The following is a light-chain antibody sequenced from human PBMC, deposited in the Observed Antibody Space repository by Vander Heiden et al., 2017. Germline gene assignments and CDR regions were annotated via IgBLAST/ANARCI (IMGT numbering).Light chain of an antibody. CDR1: QSISSW. CDR2: KAS. V-gene: IGKV1-5*03. J-gene: IGKJ2*03. Sequence: DIQMTQSPSTLSASVGDRVTITCRASQSISSWLAWYQQKPGKAPNLLIYKASSLQSGVPSRFSGSGSGTEFTLTISSLQPDDFATYYCQHYNNYPYSFGPGTKMEIK. CDR3: QHYNNYPYS.